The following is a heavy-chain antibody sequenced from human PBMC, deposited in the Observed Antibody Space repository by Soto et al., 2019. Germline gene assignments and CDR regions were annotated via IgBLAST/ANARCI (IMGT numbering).Heavy chain of an antibody. D-gene: IGHD4-17*01. CDR3: ARIHFGDEPSYYYYGMDV. J-gene: IGHJ6*02. V-gene: IGHV4-30-4*01. CDR2: IYYTGST. CDR1: GGSFSSGDYY. Sequence: PSETLSLTCTVSGGSFSSGDYYWSWVRQPPGKGLEWIGYIYYTGSTFNNPSLKSRVSISIDTSKTQFPLKLSSVTAADTAVYYCARIHFGDEPSYYYYGMDVWGQGTTGTVS.